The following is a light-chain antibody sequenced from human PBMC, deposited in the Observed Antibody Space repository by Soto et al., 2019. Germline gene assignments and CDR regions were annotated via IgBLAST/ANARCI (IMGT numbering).Light chain of an antibody. CDR1: SSDVGGYNY. V-gene: IGLV2-14*03. CDR2: DVS. Sequence: QPVLTQPASVSVSPGQSITISCTGTSSDVGGYNYVSWYQHHPGKAPKLIIFDVSNRPSGISNRFSGSKSGNTASLTISGLQAEDEADYYCISYTSSSPYVFGTGTKVTVL. J-gene: IGLJ1*01. CDR3: ISYTSSSPYV.